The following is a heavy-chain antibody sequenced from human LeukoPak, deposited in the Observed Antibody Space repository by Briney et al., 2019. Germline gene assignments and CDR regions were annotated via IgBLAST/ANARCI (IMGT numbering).Heavy chain of an antibody. V-gene: IGHV3-66*02. Sequence: GGSLRLSCAASGFTVSSNSMSWVRQAPGKGLEWVSVIYSGGSTYYADSVKGRFTISRDNSKNTLYLQMNSLRAEDTAVYYCARDGGNYDFWSGYSFDYWAREPWSPSPQ. CDR1: GFTVSSNS. CDR3: ARDGGNYDFWSGYSFDY. D-gene: IGHD3-3*01. J-gene: IGHJ4*02. CDR2: IYSGGST.